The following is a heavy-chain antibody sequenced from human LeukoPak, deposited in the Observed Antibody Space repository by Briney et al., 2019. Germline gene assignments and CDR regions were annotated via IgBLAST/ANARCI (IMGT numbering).Heavy chain of an antibody. Sequence: GGSLRLSCAASGFTFSSYGMHWVRQAPGKGLEWVAVISYDGSNKYYADSVKGRFTISRDNSKNTLYLQMNSLRAEDTAVYYCAKTRYYYDSSGYSLDYWGQGTLVTVSS. V-gene: IGHV3-30*18. J-gene: IGHJ4*02. D-gene: IGHD3-22*01. CDR1: GFTFSSYG. CDR3: AKTRYYYDSSGYSLDY. CDR2: ISYDGSNK.